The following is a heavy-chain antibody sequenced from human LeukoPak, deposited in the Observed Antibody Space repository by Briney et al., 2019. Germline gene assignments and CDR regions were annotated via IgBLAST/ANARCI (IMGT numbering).Heavy chain of an antibody. CDR3: ARDERYDSSGYPFDY. Sequence: GASVKVSCKASGYTFTGYFIHWGRQAPGQGLGWMGWINPNSGGTSYAQKFQGRVTMTRDTSISTAYMELSRLRSDDTAVYYCARDERYDSSGYPFDYWGQGTLVTVSS. V-gene: IGHV1-2*02. D-gene: IGHD3-22*01. J-gene: IGHJ4*02. CDR1: GYTFTGYF. CDR2: INPNSGGT.